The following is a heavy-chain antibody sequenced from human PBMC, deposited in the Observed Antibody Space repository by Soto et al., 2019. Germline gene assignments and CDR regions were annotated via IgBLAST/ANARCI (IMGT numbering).Heavy chain of an antibody. Sequence: SETLSLTCTVSGGSISSGDYYWNWIRQSPGKDLEWIGYIYYSGSAYYNPSLQSRITISVDTSKNQFSLQLTSVTAADTAVYYCARALKEYYYGSNPYYYFNYWGLGTLVTVSS. CDR2: IYYSGSA. CDR1: GGSISSGDYY. V-gene: IGHV4-30-4*01. J-gene: IGHJ4*02. CDR3: ARALKEYYYGSNPYYYFNY. D-gene: IGHD3-22*01.